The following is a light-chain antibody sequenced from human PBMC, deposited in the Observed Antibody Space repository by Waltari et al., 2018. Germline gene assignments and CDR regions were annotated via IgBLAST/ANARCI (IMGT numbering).Light chain of an antibody. CDR2: HAS. V-gene: IGKV3-15*01. CDR1: ESIATT. Sequence: TQSPDTLPVSQGEKVTLSCRASESIATTLAWYQQRPGQAPRLLIFHASSRATDIPAKFSGSGSGTEFTLTISSLQAEDFAVYYCQQYNNWPPSTFGQGTKVEFK. CDR3: QQYNNWPPST. J-gene: IGKJ1*01.